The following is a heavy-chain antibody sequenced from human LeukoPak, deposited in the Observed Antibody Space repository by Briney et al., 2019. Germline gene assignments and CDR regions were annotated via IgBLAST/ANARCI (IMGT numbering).Heavy chain of an antibody. D-gene: IGHD5-12*01. CDR3: ASFGGYSGYDLDY. CDR1: GGSFSGYY. J-gene: IGHJ4*02. CDR2: INHSGST. V-gene: IGHV4-34*01. Sequence: SETLSLTCAVYGGSFSGYYWSWIRQPPGKGLEWIGEINHSGSTNYNPSLKSRVTISVDTSKNQFSLKLSSVTAADTAVYYCASFGGYSGYDLDYWGQGTLVTVSS.